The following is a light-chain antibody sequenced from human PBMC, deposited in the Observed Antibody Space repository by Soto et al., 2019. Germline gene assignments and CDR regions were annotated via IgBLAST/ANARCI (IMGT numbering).Light chain of an antibody. CDR2: AAS. Sequence: DIQMTQSPSSLSASVEDRVTITCRASQSISSYLNWYQQKPGKAPKLLIYAASSLQSGVPSRFSGSGSGTDFTLTISSLQPEDFATYYCQQSYSTPWTFGKGTKVEIK. CDR3: QQSYSTPWT. V-gene: IGKV1-39*01. CDR1: QSISSY. J-gene: IGKJ1*01.